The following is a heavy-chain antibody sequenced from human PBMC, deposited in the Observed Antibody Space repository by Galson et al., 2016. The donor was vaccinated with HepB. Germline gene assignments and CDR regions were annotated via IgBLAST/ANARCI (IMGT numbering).Heavy chain of an antibody. CDR3: TRTGLGDFDY. CDR1: GFSFSSYG. J-gene: IGHJ4*02. Sequence: SLRLSCAASGFSFSSYGMQWVRQAPGKGLEWVAVISYDGSYDYSADSVKGRFTISRDNSKNTLYLQMNGLKPEDAAIYYCTRTGLGDFDYWGRGTLVTVSS. CDR2: ISYDGSYD. V-gene: IGHV3-30*03.